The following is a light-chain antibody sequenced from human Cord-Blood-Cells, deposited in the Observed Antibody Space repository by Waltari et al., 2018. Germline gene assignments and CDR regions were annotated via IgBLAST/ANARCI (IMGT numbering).Light chain of an antibody. J-gene: IGLJ1*01. Sequence: QSALTQPASVSGSPGQSITISCTGTSSDVGSYNLFSWYQQHPGKAPKLMIYEGSKRPSGVSNRFSGSKSGNTASLTISGLQAEDEADYYCCSYAGSSTLEVFGTGTKVTVL. CDR1: SSDVGSYNL. V-gene: IGLV2-23*01. CDR3: CSYAGSSTLEV. CDR2: EGS.